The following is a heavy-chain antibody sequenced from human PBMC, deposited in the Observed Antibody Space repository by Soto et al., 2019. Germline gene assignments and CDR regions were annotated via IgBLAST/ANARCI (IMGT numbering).Heavy chain of an antibody. CDR3: AADNYDFWSGSYYYYYGMDV. J-gene: IGHJ6*02. V-gene: IGHV1-58*01. CDR2: IVVGSGNT. D-gene: IGHD3-3*01. Sequence: ASVKVSCKASGFTFTSSAVQWVRQARGQRLEWIGWIVVGSGNTNYAQKFQERVTTTRDMSTSTAYMELSSLRSEDTAVYYCAADNYDFWSGSYYYYYGMDVWGQGTTVTVSS. CDR1: GFTFTSSA.